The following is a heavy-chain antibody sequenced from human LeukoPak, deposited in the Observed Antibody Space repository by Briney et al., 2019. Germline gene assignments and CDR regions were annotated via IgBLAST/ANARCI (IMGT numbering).Heavy chain of an antibody. CDR2: ISSGAGSVS. V-gene: IGHV3-11*01. CDR1: GFTFSDYY. Sequence: GGSLRLSCAASGFTFSDYYMSWIRQAPGKGLEWVSYISSGAGSVSNYADSVKGRFTISRDNAKNSLYLQMNSLRADDTAVYYCAREGWDLLEYYFDYWGRGTLVTVSS. CDR3: AREGWDLLEYYFDY. D-gene: IGHD1-26*01. J-gene: IGHJ4*02.